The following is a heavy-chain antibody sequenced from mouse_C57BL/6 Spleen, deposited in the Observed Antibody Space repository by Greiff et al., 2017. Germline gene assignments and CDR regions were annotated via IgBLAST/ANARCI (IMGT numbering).Heavy chain of an antibody. V-gene: IGHV7-3*01. D-gene: IGHD2-2*01. J-gene: IGHJ4*01. Sequence: EVQVVESGGGLVQPGGSLSLSCAASGFTFTDYYMSWVRQPPGKALEWLGFIRNKANGYTTEYSASVKGRFTISRDNSQSILYLQMNALRAEDSATYYCARYLVKGAMDYWGQGTSVTVSS. CDR1: GFTFTDYY. CDR3: ARYLVKGAMDY. CDR2: IRNKANGYTT.